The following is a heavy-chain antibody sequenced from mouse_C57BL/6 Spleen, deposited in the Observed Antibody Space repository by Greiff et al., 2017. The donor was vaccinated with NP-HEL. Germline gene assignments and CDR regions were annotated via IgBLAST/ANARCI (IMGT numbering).Heavy chain of an antibody. CDR3: ARHEEGYYYGRGFDY. D-gene: IGHD1-1*01. J-gene: IGHJ2*01. CDR2: FYPGSGSI. V-gene: IGHV1-62-2*01. Sequence: QVQLKESGAELVKPGASVKLSCKASGYTFTEYTIHWVKQRPGQGLEWIGWFYPGSGSIKYNEKFKDKATLTADKSSSTVYRELSRLTSEDSAVYFCARHEEGYYYGRGFDYWGQGTTLTVSS. CDR1: GYTFTEYT.